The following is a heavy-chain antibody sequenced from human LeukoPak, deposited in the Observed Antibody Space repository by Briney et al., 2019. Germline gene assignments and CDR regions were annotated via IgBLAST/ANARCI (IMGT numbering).Heavy chain of an antibody. CDR2: IYTSGST. CDR3: ARESFDWLFDYYYYGMDV. V-gene: IGHV4-4*07. CDR1: GGSISSYY. Sequence: SETLSLTCTVSGGSISSYYWSWIRQPAGKGLEWIGRIYTSGSTNYNPSLKSRVTMSVDTSKNQFSLKLSSVTAADTAVYYCARESFDWLFDYYYYGMDVWGQGTTVTVSS. D-gene: IGHD3-9*01. J-gene: IGHJ6*02.